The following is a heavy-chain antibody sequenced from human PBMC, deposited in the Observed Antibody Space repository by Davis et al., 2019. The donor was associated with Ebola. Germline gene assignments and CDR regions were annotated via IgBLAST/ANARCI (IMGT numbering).Heavy chain of an antibody. J-gene: IGHJ5*02. Sequence: SQTLSLTCAVYGGSFSGFFWSWIRQPPGKGLEWIGEINHSGNTHYNPSLKSRVAISVDASKNQFSLKLSSVTAADTAVYYCARKPARWENWFDPWGQGTLVTVSS. CDR2: INHSGNT. V-gene: IGHV4-34*01. CDR3: ARKPARWENWFDP. CDR1: GGSFSGFF. D-gene: IGHD2-2*01.